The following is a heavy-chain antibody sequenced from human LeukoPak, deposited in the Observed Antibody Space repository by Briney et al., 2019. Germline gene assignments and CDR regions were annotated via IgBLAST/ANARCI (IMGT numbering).Heavy chain of an antibody. V-gene: IGHV1-69*13. CDR2: IIPIFGTA. D-gene: IGHD3-3*01. CDR3: TTDLLAKTVFGVAFVQDAFDF. CDR1: GGTFSSYA. Sequence: SVKVSCKASGGTFSSYAISWVRQAPGQGLEWMGGIIPIFGTANYAQKFQGRVTITADESTSTAYMELSSLRSEDTAVYYCTTDLLAKTVFGVAFVQDAFDFWGQGTMVTVSS. J-gene: IGHJ3*01.